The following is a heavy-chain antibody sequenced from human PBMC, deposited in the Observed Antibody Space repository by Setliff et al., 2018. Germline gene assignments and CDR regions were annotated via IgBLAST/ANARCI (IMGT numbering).Heavy chain of an antibody. CDR1: GFTFSTYE. D-gene: IGHD3-16*01. Sequence: PGGSLRLSCAASGFTFSTYEMNWVRQAPGKGLEWVSYISSSGSTIYYVDSVKGRFTISRDNAKNSLYLQMNSLRAEDTAVYYCRLWSHDYHNDYWGQGTLVTVSS. J-gene: IGHJ4*02. CDR3: RLWSHDYHNDY. CDR2: ISSSGSTI. V-gene: IGHV3-48*03.